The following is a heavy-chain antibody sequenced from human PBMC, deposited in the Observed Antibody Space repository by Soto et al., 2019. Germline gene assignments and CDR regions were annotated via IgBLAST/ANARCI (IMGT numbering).Heavy chain of an antibody. CDR3: ARAGGTTVTGLWHFDS. CDR2: IWYDGTQK. V-gene: IGHV3-33*01. D-gene: IGHD4-17*01. Sequence: QVQLEETGGGVVQPGRSLRLSCEASGFTFNTYSMHWVRQPPGKGLEWLAAIWYDGTQKYYAESVKGRCIISRDKSKKTLYLEMNSLRAEDTAVYYCARAGGTTVTGLWHFDSWGQGTLVTVSS. J-gene: IGHJ4*02. CDR1: GFTFNTYS.